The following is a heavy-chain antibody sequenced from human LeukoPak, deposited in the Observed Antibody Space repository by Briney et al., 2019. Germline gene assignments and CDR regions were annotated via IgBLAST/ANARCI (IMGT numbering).Heavy chain of an antibody. J-gene: IGHJ4*02. CDR2: IYYTGST. V-gene: IGHV4-39*06. D-gene: IGHD3-22*01. CDR1: GGSISRSSYY. CDR3: ARPYDTSGYYPFDF. Sequence: SETLSLTCTVSGGSISRSSYYWGWIRQPPGKGLEWIGSIYYTGSTYYNPSLKSRVTISLDTSKNQFPLKLTSVTAADTAVYYCARPYDTSGYYPFDFWGQGTLVTVSS.